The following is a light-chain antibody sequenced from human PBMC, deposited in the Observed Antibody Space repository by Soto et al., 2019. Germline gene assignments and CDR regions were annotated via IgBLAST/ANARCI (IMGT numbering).Light chain of an antibody. CDR3: SSYAGSNNYV. J-gene: IGLJ1*01. CDR1: SSDVGGYNY. CDR2: EVS. Sequence: QSALTQPPSASGSPGQSVTISCTGTSSDVGGYNYVSWYQQHPGKAPKLMIYEVSKRPSGVPDLFSGSKSGNTASLTVSGLQAEEEADYYCSSYAGSNNYVFGTGTKLTVL. V-gene: IGLV2-8*01.